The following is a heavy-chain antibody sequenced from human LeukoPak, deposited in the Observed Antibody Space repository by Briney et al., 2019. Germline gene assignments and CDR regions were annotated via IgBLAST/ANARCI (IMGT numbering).Heavy chain of an antibody. D-gene: IGHD5-12*01. CDR2: ISYDGSNK. CDR3: ARDWRRWLQSLPDY. V-gene: IGHV3-30-3*01. CDR1: GFTFSSYA. Sequence: GGSLRLSCAASGFTFSSYAMSWVRQAPGKGLEWVAVISYDGSNKYYADSVKGRFTISRDNSKNTLYLQMNSLRAEDTAVYYCARDWRRWLQSLPDYWGQGTLVTVSS. J-gene: IGHJ4*02.